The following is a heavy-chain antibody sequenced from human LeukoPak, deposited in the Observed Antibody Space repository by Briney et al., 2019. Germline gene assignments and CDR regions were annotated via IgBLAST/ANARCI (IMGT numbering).Heavy chain of an antibody. CDR1: GGTFSSYA. J-gene: IGHJ4*02. D-gene: IGHD1-26*01. V-gene: IGHV1-69*06. CDR3: ARDLLAALGANYYFDY. Sequence: RASVKVSCKASGGTFSSYAISWVRQAPGQGLEWMGGIIPIFGTANYAQKFQGRVTITADKSTSTAYMELSSLRSEDTAVYYCARDLLAALGANYYFDYWGQGTLVTVSS. CDR2: IIPIFGTA.